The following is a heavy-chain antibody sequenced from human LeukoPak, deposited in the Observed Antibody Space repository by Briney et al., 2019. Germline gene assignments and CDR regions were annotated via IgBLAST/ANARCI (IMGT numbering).Heavy chain of an antibody. Sequence: SETLSLTCAVSGYSISGGYYWGWIRQPPGKGLEWIGSIYHGGSTYYNSSLKNRVTISVDTSNNHFSLQLSYVPAADKAVYYCARNRFTPAYSYDSGGYFLDYWGQGTLVTVSS. CDR1: GYSISGGYY. J-gene: IGHJ4*02. D-gene: IGHD3-22*01. CDR3: ARNRFTPAYSYDSGGYFLDY. CDR2: IYHGGST. V-gene: IGHV4-38-2*01.